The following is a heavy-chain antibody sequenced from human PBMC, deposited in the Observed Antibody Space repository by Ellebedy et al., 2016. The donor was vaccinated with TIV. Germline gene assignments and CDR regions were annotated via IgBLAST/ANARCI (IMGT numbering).Heavy chain of an antibody. CDR2: IQPDGNEK. Sequence: GGSLRLSXAASGLTFSTSWMNWVRQAPGKGLEWVAYIQPDGNEKSYGGSVKGRFTISRDNTKNSLYLQMDGLRAEDTAVYYCARDLAYNSFDYWGQGTLVTVSS. V-gene: IGHV3-7*01. CDR1: GLTFSTSW. CDR3: ARDLAYNSFDY. J-gene: IGHJ4*02. D-gene: IGHD1-1*01.